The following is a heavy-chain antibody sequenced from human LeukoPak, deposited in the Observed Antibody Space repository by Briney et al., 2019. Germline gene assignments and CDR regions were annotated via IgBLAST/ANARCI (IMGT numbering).Heavy chain of an antibody. D-gene: IGHD4-23*01. J-gene: IGHJ4*02. CDR1: GGSISPYY. CDR3: ARSSPLKRWYFDY. CDR2: IYYTGST. V-gene: IGHV4-59*12. Sequence: SETLSLTCTVSGGSISPYYWSWIRQPPGKGLEYIGYIYYTGSTNYNPSLKSRVTISLGTFKNQFSLKLSSVTAADTAVYYCARSSPLKRWYFDYWGQGTLVTVSS.